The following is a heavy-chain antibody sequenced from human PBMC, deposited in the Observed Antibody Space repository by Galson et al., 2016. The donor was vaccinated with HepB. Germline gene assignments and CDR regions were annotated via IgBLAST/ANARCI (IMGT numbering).Heavy chain of an antibody. J-gene: IGHJ4*02. CDR3: AKERGWYGGPNFGS. Sequence: SLRLSCAASGFSFSSLGMNWVRRAPGKGLEWVSDISGAGGTTHYADSVKGRFTISRDNSRDTLYLQMDRLRAADTAVYYCAKERGWYGGPNFGSWGQGTLVTVSS. V-gene: IGHV3-23*01. CDR1: GFSFSSLG. CDR2: ISGAGGTT. D-gene: IGHD2-15*01.